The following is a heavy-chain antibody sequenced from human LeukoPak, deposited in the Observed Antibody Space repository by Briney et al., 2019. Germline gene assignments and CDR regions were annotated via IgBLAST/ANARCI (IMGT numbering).Heavy chain of an antibody. CDR3: AREGVGLWSFPDY. Sequence: PGGSLRLSCAASGFTFSSYWMSWVRQAPGKGLEWVANIRQDGSETYYGDSVKGRFTVSRDNVKNSLYLQMNSLRVKDMAMYYCAREGVGLWSFPDYWGKGTLVIVSS. V-gene: IGHV3-7*01. CDR1: GFTFSSYW. D-gene: IGHD4/OR15-4a*01. CDR2: IRQDGSET. J-gene: IGHJ4*02.